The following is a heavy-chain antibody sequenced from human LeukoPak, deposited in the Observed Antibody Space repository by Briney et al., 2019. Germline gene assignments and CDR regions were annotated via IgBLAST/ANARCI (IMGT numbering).Heavy chain of an antibody. CDR1: GGSISSYY. D-gene: IGHD3-3*01. J-gene: IGHJ6*02. CDR3: ARHSSDFWSGYYTNYYGVDV. CDR2: IYTSGST. V-gene: IGHV4-4*07. Sequence: SETLSLTCTVSGGSISSYYWSWIRQPAGKGLEWIGRIYTSGSTNYNPSLKSRVTISVDTSKNQFSLRLSSVTAADTAVYYCARHSSDFWSGYYTNYYGVDVWGRGTTVTVSS.